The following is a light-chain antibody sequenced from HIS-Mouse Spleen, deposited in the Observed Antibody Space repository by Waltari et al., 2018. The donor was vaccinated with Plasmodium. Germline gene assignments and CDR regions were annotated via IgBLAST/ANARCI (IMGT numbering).Light chain of an antibody. CDR3: YSTDSSGNHRV. CDR1: AFPKKY. J-gene: IGLJ3*02. V-gene: IGLV3-10*01. Sequence: SYELTQPPSVSVSPGQTATITCPGDAFPKKYSSRYQQKTGQAPVLVIYEDSKRPSGIPERFSGSSSGTMATLTISGAQVEDEADYYCYSTDSSGNHRVFGGGTKLTVL. CDR2: EDS.